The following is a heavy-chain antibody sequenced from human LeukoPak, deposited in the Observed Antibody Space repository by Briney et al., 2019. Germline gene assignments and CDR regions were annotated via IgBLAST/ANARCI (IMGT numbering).Heavy chain of an antibody. V-gene: IGHV1-2*02. CDR3: VSWAGGTSDVASFDY. Sequence: ASVKVSCKASGYTFTDYYIHWVRQAPKQGFEWMGWITRSSGATKFGQRFQGRVTLTTMEMSNLRSDDAAVYYCVSWAGGTSDVASFDYWGQGTLVTVSS. J-gene: IGHJ4*02. D-gene: IGHD2-21*01. CDR1: GYTFTDYY. CDR2: ITRSSGAT.